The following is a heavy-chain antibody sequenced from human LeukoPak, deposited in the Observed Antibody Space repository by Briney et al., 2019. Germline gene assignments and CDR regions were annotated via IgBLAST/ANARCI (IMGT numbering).Heavy chain of an antibody. CDR3: VKTGGSSWTNFGY. V-gene: IGHV3-64D*06. Sequence: PGGSLRLSCSASGFTFSSYSMHWVRQAPGKGLEYVSTITSNGGNTYYADSVKGRFTISRDNSKSTLYLQMSSLTAEDTAVYYCVKTGGSSWTNFGYWGQGTMVTVSS. J-gene: IGHJ4*02. CDR1: GFTFSSYS. CDR2: ITSNGGNT. D-gene: IGHD6-13*01.